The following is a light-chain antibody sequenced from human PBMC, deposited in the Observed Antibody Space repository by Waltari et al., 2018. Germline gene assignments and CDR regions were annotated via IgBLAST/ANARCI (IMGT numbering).Light chain of an antibody. CDR1: ALPEHS. Sequence: SYELTQPPSVAVSPGQTARITCPGDALPEHSANWYQKKAGQAPMLVIYKDNERPSGIPERYSGSSSGTIVTLTISGVQAEDEADYYCQSADSSGAYRVFGGGTKLTVL. CDR3: QSADSSGAYRV. CDR2: KDN. J-gene: IGLJ3*02. V-gene: IGLV3-25*03.